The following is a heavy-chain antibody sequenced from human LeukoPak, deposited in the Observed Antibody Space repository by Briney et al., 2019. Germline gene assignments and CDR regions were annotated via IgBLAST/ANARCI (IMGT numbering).Heavy chain of an antibody. J-gene: IGHJ4*02. V-gene: IGHV4-59*01. CDR3: ARGRITIFGVVTPHFDY. D-gene: IGHD3-3*01. CDR1: HGSISSYY. CDR2: IHDSANT. Sequence: SETLSLTCTVSHGSISSYYWSWIRQPPGKGPEWIAYIHDSANTNYNPSLKSRVTISVDTSKNQFSLKLSSVTAADTAVYYCARGRITIFGVVTPHFDYWGQGNLVTVSS.